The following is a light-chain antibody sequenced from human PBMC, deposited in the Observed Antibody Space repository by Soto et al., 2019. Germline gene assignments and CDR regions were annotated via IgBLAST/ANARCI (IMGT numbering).Light chain of an antibody. Sequence: VIWMTQSPSLVSASTGDRVTISFRMSQGFGNYLAWYQHKPWKAPKLLIYGASTLESGVPSRFSGSRSGTDFTLTISNLQSEDFASYYCQQYFGFPYTFGQGTKVEIK. CDR2: GAS. J-gene: IGKJ2*01. CDR3: QQYFGFPYT. CDR1: QGFGNY. V-gene: IGKV1D-8*01.